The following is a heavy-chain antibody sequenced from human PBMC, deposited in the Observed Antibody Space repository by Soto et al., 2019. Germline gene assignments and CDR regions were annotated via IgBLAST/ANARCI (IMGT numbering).Heavy chain of an antibody. V-gene: IGHV1-69*02. J-gene: IGHJ4*02. CDR1: GGTFTSYT. CDR3: ATSYGSGSAHFDY. D-gene: IGHD3-10*01. Sequence: QVQLVQSGAEVKMPGSSVKVSCTASGGTFTSYTFSWVRQVPGQGLEWMGRIIPILRMADFAQKFPGRVTLNADESTSTVYMKVSSVSAEDTAVNYCATSYGSGSAHFDYWGQGTLVTVS. CDR2: IIPILRMA.